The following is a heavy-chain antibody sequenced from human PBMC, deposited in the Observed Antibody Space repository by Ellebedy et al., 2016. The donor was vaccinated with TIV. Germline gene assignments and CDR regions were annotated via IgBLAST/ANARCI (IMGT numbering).Heavy chain of an antibody. D-gene: IGHD3-10*01. V-gene: IGHV3-33*08. Sequence: GESLKISCSGSGFTFSTYAMHWVRQAPGKGLEWVALIWSDGSEEYYAASVKGRFTLSRDNSKNTLYLQMNSLTAKDTAVYYCAREVLGGQGDMDVWGQGTTVTVSS. CDR2: IWSDGSEE. CDR1: GFTFSTYA. J-gene: IGHJ6*02. CDR3: AREVLGGQGDMDV.